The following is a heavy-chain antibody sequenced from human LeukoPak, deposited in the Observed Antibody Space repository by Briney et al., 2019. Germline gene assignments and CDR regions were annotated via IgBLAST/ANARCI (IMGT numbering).Heavy chain of an antibody. CDR3: ARESRDDNNTYRPRDD. V-gene: IGHV4-39*07. CDR2: MYYNGST. D-gene: IGHD5-24*01. CDR1: GASISSTTYY. J-gene: IGHJ4*02. Sequence: SETLSLTCTVSGASISSTTYYWGWIRQPPGKGLEWIGTMYYNGSTYNNPSLKSRVTISGDTSKNQFSLKLSSVTAADTAVYYCARESRDDNNTYRPRDDWGQGTLVTVSS.